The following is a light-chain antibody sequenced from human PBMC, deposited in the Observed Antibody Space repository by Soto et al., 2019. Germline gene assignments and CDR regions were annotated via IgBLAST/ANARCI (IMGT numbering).Light chain of an antibody. J-gene: IGKJ4*01. V-gene: IGKV1-5*03. Sequence: DIQMTQSPSTLSASVGDRVTLTCRASQSISSWLAWYQQKPGKAPKLLIYRASNLDSGVPSRFSGSGSGTECTLTISSLQPDDFATYYCQQYKGFPLTFGGGTKVEI. CDR2: RAS. CDR3: QQYKGFPLT. CDR1: QSISSW.